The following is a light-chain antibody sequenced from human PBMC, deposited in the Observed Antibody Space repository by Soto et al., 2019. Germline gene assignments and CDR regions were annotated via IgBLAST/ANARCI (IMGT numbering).Light chain of an antibody. Sequence: QSVLTQPRSVSGSPGQSVTVSCTGTRNDVGGYNYVSWYQQHPGKASKLIISDVTNRPSGVPDRFSGSKSGNTASLTISGLQADDEAEYYCCSYAGSYILIFGGGTKLTVL. CDR3: CSYAGSYILI. CDR1: RNDVGGYNY. CDR2: DVT. J-gene: IGLJ2*01. V-gene: IGLV2-11*01.